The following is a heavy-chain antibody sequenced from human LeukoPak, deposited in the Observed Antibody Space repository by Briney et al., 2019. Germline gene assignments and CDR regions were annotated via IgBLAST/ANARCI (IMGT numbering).Heavy chain of an antibody. V-gene: IGHV1-46*01. CDR1: GCTFLSYY. CDR3: ARGVRIEGSGSYDGPFFDY. Sequence: GASVKVSCKASGCTFLSYYMHWLRQAPGQGLEWMGIINPSGGSASYAQKFQGRVTMIRDTSTSTVYMELSSLRSEDTAVYYCARGVRIEGSGSYDGPFFDYWGQGTLVTVSS. CDR2: INPSGGSA. J-gene: IGHJ4*02. D-gene: IGHD3-10*01.